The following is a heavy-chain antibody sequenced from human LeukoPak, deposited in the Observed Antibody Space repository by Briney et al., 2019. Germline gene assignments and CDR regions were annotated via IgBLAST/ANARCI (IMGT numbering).Heavy chain of an antibody. J-gene: IGHJ3*02. V-gene: IGHV4-34*01. CDR1: GGSFSGYY. CDR3: AKDLDALTPVDAFDI. CDR2: INHSGST. D-gene: IGHD1-1*01. Sequence: PSETLSLTCAVYGGSFSGYYWSWIRQPPGKGLEWIGEINHSGSTNYNPSLKSRVTISVDTSKNQFSLKLSSVTAADTAVYYCAKDLDALTPVDAFDIWGQGTMVTVSS.